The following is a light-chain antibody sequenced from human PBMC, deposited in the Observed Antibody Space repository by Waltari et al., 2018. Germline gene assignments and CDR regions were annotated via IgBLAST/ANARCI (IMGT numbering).Light chain of an antibody. V-gene: IGKV3-20*01. CDR3: QQYGYSRST. CDR2: GSS. Sequence: EIVLTQSPGTLSLSPGDRATLSCRASQSVSADFLAWFQQKPGQAPRLLISGSSSRATGIPDRFSGSGSGTDFTLTISRLEPEDFAVYYCQQYGYSRSTFGGGTKVEIK. J-gene: IGKJ4*01. CDR1: QSVSADF.